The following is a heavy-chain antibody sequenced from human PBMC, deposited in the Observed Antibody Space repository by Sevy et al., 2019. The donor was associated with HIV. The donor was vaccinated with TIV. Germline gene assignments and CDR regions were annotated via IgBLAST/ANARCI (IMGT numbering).Heavy chain of an antibody. CDR2: ISSSSSTI. D-gene: IGHD3-10*01. CDR3: AREYYGSGSYENFVP. CDR1: GFTFSSYS. Sequence: GGSLRLSCAASGFTFSSYSMNWVRQAPGKGLEWVSYISSSSSTIYYADSVKGRFTISRDNAKNSLYLQMNSLRDEDTAVYYCAREYYGSGSYENFVPWGQGTLVTVSS. V-gene: IGHV3-48*02. J-gene: IGHJ5*02.